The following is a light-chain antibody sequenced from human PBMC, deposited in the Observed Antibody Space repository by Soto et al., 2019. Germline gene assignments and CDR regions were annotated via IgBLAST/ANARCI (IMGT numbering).Light chain of an antibody. Sequence: QSALTQPPSASGSPGQSVTISCSGTSSDVGTYNYVSWYQQHPGKAPKLIIYDVIERPSGVPDRFSGSKSGNTASLTVSGLQAEDGADYYCSSYAGTNIWVFGGGTKLTVL. J-gene: IGLJ3*02. CDR2: DVI. V-gene: IGLV2-8*01. CDR1: SSDVGTYNY. CDR3: SSYAGTNIWV.